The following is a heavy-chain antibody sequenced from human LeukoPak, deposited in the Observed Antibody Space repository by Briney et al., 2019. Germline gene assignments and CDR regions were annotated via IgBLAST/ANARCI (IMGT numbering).Heavy chain of an antibody. CDR3: ARERGHGGNSWDY. Sequence: ASVKVSCKDSGYTFPVYYMHWVRQAPGQGLEWLGWINPNSGGTNYAQNFQGRVTMTRDTSLSTAYMELSRQRSNRRAVCYCARERGHGGNSWDYWGQGTLVTVSS. J-gene: IGHJ4*02. D-gene: IGHD4-23*01. V-gene: IGHV1-2*02. CDR2: INPNSGGT. CDR1: GYTFPVYY.